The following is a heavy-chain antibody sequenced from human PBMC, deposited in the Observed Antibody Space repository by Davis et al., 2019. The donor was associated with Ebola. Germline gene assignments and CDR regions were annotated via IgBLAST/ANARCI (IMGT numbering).Heavy chain of an antibody. J-gene: IGHJ6*02. CDR1: RFSPSPRRLC. Sequence: SGLTLAHPTHTFTLTRTFFRFSPSPRRLCVSWIRHLPGKPLELLALIDSHDDNDYSKSLKTRLTISKDTSKNQVVLTMTNMDPVDTATYYCGRIRVYSGFRYYYYGMDVWGQGTTVTVSS. CDR3: GRIRVYSGFRYYYYGMDV. V-gene: IGHV2-70*01. D-gene: IGHD5-12*01. CDR2: IDSHDDN.